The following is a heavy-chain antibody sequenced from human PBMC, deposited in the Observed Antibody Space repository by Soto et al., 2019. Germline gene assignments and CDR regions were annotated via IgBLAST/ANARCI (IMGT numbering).Heavy chain of an antibody. Sequence: VGSLRLSCVASGFTLTTYTMNWVRQAPGMGLEWVASINGRGNYKYYTDSVKGRFTISRDNAKNSLYLQMNSLRAEDTAVYYCAGYSSHVRDYWGQGTLVTVSS. CDR2: INGRGNYK. CDR3: AGYSSHVRDY. CDR1: GFTLTTYT. J-gene: IGHJ4*02. D-gene: IGHD6-13*01. V-gene: IGHV3-21*04.